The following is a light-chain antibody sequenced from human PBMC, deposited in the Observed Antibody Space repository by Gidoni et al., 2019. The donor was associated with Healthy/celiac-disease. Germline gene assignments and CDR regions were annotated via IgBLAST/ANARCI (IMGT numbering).Light chain of an antibody. CDR2: ASS. J-gene: IGKJ1*01. CDR1: QSISSY. V-gene: IGKV1-39*01. Sequence: DIQMTQSPSSLSASVGDRVTITCRASQSISSYLNWYQQKPGKAPKLLIYASSSLQSGVPSRFSGRGSGTDFTLTISSLPPEDFATYYCQPSYSTPWTFGQGTKVEIK. CDR3: QPSYSTPWT.